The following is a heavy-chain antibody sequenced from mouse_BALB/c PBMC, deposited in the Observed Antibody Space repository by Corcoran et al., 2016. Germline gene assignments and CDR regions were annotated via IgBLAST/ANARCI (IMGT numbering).Heavy chain of an antibody. CDR3: ARYYRYAMDY. CDR1: GYSFTSYY. D-gene: IGHD2-14*01. Sequence: QVQLQQSGPELVKPGASVKISCKASGYSFTSYYIHWVKQRPGQGLEWIGWIFPGSDNTKYNEKFKGKATLTADTSSSTAYMQLSSLTSEDSAVYFCARYYRYAMDYWGQGTSVTVSS. J-gene: IGHJ4*01. CDR2: IFPGSDNT. V-gene: IGHV1-66*01.